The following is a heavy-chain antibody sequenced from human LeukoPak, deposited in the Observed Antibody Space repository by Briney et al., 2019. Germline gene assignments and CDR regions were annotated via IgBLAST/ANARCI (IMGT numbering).Heavy chain of an antibody. J-gene: IGHJ4*02. CDR3: AGGSGTMAY. CDR2: TYYRSKWYT. Sequence: SQTLSLTCAIPGDSVSIKSVSWTWIRQSPSRGLEWLGRTYYRSKWYTDYAVSVKSRININPDTSKNQFSLQLKSVTPEDTAVYYCAGGSGTMAYWGLGTLVTVSS. D-gene: IGHD3-10*01. V-gene: IGHV6-1*01. CDR1: GDSVSIKSVS.